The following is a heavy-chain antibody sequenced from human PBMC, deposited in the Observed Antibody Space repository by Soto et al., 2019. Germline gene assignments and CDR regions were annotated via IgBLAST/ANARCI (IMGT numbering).Heavy chain of an antibody. J-gene: IGHJ4*02. CDR3: AREGDSPYFDY. CDR2: INHSGST. V-gene: IGHV4-34*01. CDR1: SEDFCPYY. Sequence: SETQSLTYDVYSEDFCPYYWSWLRQPPGGGMEWIGEINHSGSTNYNPSLKSRVTISVDTSKSQFSLKLRSVTAADTAVYYCAREGDSPYFDYWGQGALVTVSS. D-gene: IGHD2-21*02.